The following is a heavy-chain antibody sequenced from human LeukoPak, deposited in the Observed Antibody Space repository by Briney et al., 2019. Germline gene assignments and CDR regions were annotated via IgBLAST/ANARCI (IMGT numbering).Heavy chain of an antibody. CDR2: IYYSGST. CDR1: GGSISSYY. J-gene: IGHJ6*02. CDR3: AGQFGEKDYDILTGLNIYYYYGMDV. Sequence: PSETLSLTCTVSGGSISSYYWSWIRQPPGKGLEWIGYIYYSGSTNYNPSLKSRVTISVDTSKNQFSLKLSSVTAADTAVYYCAGQFGEKDYDILTGLNIYYYYGMDVWGQGTTVTVSS. V-gene: IGHV4-59*08. D-gene: IGHD3-9*01.